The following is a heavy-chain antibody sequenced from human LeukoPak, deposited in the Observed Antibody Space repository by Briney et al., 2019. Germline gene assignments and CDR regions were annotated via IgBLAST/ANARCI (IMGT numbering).Heavy chain of an antibody. CDR2: ISYDGSNK. CDR1: GFTFSSYA. J-gene: IGHJ6*02. Sequence: GRSLRLSCAASGFTFSSYAMHWVRQAPGKGLEWVAVISYDGSNKYYADSVKGRFTISRDNSKNTLYLQMNSLRAEDTAVYYCARAPLRVFGVELNYYYYYGMDVWGQGTTVTVSS. CDR3: ARAPLRVFGVELNYYYYYGMDV. D-gene: IGHD3-3*01. V-gene: IGHV3-30-3*01.